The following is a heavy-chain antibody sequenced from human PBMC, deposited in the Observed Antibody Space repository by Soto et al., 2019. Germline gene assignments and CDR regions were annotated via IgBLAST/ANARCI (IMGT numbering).Heavy chain of an antibody. V-gene: IGHV1-8*01. D-gene: IGHD6-19*01. CDR3: ARHQYSSGFYYYYGMDV. CDR2: MNPNSGNT. CDR1: GYTFTSYD. Sequence: ASVKVSCKASGYTFTSYDINWARQATGQGLEWMGWMNPNSGNTGYAQKFQGRVTMTRNTSISTAYMELSSLRSEDTAVYYCARHQYSSGFYYYYGMDVWGQGTTVTVSS. J-gene: IGHJ6*02.